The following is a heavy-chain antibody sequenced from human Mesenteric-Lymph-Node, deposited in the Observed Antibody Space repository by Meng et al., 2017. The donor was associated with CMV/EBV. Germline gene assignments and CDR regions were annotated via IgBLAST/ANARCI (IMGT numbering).Heavy chain of an antibody. CDR1: GFSLSTSGVG. CDR3: AHSSGIAAAGPFYFDY. CDR2: IYWDDDK. D-gene: IGHD6-13*01. V-gene: IGHV2-5*02. J-gene: IGHJ4*02. Sequence: QITFKESGPTLVKPTQTLTLTFTFPGFSLSTSGVGVGWIRQPPGKALEWLALIYWDDDKRYSPSLKSRLTITKDTSKNQVVLTMTNMDPVDTATYYCAHSSGIAAAGPFYFDYWGQGTLVTVSS.